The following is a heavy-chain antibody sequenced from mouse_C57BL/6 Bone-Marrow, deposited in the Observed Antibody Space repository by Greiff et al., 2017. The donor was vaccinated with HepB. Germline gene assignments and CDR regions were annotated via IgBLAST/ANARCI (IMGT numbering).Heavy chain of an antibody. V-gene: IGHV1-69*01. CDR2: IDPSDSYT. Sequence: VQLQQPGAELVMPGASVKLSCKASGYTFTSYWMHWVKQRPGQGLEWIGAIDPSDSYTNYNQKFKGKSTLTVDKSSSTAYMQLSSLTSEDSAVYYCAVYYGYDEGHYFDYWGQGTTLTVSS. CDR1: GYTFTSYW. CDR3: AVYYGYDEGHYFDY. J-gene: IGHJ2*01. D-gene: IGHD2-2*01.